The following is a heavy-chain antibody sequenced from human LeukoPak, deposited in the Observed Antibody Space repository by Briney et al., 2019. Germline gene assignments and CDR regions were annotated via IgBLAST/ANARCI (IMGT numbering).Heavy chain of an antibody. J-gene: IGHJ4*02. D-gene: IGHD6-19*01. V-gene: IGHV3-11*01. CDR1: GFTFSDYH. Sequence: GGSLRLSCAASGFTFSDYHMSWIRQASGKGLEWVSYISSSGGTVSYADSVKGRFTISRDNAKKSLYLQMNSLRAEDTAVYYCARGPVSSSGFFGYWGQGTLVTVSS. CDR2: ISSSGGTV. CDR3: ARGPVSSSGFFGY.